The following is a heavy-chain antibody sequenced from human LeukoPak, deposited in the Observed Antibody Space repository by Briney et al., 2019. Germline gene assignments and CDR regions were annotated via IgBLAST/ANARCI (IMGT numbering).Heavy chain of an antibody. CDR1: GYRFTSYW. Sequence: GESLKISCKGSGYRFTSYWISWVRQMPGKGLEWMGRIDPRDSYTNYSPSFQGHVTISADKSISTAYLQWSSLKASDTAMYYCARVGFDGPVPYYFDYWGQGTLVTVSS. CDR2: IDPRDSYT. CDR3: ARVGFDGPVPYYFDY. J-gene: IGHJ4*02. V-gene: IGHV5-10-1*01. D-gene: IGHD1-14*01.